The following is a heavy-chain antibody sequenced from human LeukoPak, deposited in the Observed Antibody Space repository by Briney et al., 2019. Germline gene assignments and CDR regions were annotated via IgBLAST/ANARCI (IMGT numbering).Heavy chain of an antibody. V-gene: IGHV3-30-3*01. Sequence: GGSLRLSCAASGFTFSSYWMNWARQAPGKGLEWVAVISYDGSNKYYADSVKGRFTISRDNSKNTLYLQMNSLRAEDTAVYYCARDQGHDFPYYWGQGTLVTVSS. J-gene: IGHJ4*02. CDR3: ARDQGHDFPYY. D-gene: IGHD2-21*02. CDR1: GFTFSSYW. CDR2: ISYDGSNK.